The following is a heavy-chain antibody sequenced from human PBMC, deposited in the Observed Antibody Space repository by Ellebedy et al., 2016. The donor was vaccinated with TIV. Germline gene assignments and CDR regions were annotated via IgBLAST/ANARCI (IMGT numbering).Heavy chain of an antibody. CDR3: ARGDYYDSRNLDY. V-gene: IGHV1-69*13. D-gene: IGHD3-22*01. Sequence: ASVKVSCKASGGTFSSYAISWLRQAPGQGLEWMGGTIPIFGTANYAQKFQGRVTITADESTNTAYMELSSLRSEDTAVHYCARGDYYDSRNLDYWGQGTLVTVSS. CDR1: GGTFSSYA. J-gene: IGHJ4*02. CDR2: TIPIFGTA.